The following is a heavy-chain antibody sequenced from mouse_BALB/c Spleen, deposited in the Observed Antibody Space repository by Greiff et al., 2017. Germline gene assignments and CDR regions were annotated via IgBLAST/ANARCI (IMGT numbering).Heavy chain of an antibody. CDR2: ISSGGSYT. V-gene: IGHV5-9-4*01. Sequence: EVQRVESGGGLVKPGGSLKLSCAASGFTFSSYAMSWVRQSPGKWLEWVAAISSGGSYTYYPDTVTGRFTISRDNAKNTLYLEMSSLRSEDTAMYYCARYDYDYAMDYWGQGTSVTVSA. D-gene: IGHD2-4*01. CDR1: GFTFSSYA. CDR3: ARYDYDYAMDY. J-gene: IGHJ4*01.